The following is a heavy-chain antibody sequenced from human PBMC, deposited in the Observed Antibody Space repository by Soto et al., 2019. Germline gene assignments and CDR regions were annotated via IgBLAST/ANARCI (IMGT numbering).Heavy chain of an antibody. Sequence: GGSLRLSCAASGFTFSSYAMSWVRQAPGKGLEWVSAISGSGGSTYYADSVKGRFTISRDNSKNTLYLQMNSLRAEDTAVYYCAKFSWTTIAPLSAFDYWGQGTLVTVSS. V-gene: IGHV3-23*01. CDR2: ISGSGGST. CDR1: GFTFSSYA. J-gene: IGHJ4*02. D-gene: IGHD3-9*01. CDR3: AKFSWTTIAPLSAFDY.